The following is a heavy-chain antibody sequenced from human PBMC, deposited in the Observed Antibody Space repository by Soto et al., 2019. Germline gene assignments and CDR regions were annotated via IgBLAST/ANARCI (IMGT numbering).Heavy chain of an antibody. V-gene: IGHV4-4*02. Sequence: SETLSLTCAVTGGSISSSNWCTWVRQPPGEGLEWVGEISRSGTTNYKPSLKSRVSISVDKSRNEFSLNLGSVTAADTAMYYCARDSASSGVFTWGQGTMVT. CDR3: ARDSASSGVFT. CDR2: ISRSGTT. CDR1: GGSISSSNW. J-gene: IGHJ3*01. D-gene: IGHD6-19*01.